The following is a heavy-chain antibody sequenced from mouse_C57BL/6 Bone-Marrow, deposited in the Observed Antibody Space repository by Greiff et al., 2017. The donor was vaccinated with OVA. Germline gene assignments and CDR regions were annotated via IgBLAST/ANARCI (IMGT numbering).Heavy chain of an antibody. CDR2: IYPGSGST. D-gene: IGHD1-1*01. CDR1: GYTFTSYW. CDR3: ARLDYYYWYFDV. J-gene: IGHJ1*03. Sequence: QVHVKQPGAELVKPGASVKMSCKASGYTFTSYWITWVKQRPGQGLEWIGDIYPGSGSTNYNEKFKSKATLTVDTSSSTAYMQLSSLTSEDSAFYYCARLDYYYWYFDVWGTGTTVTVSS. V-gene: IGHV1-55*01.